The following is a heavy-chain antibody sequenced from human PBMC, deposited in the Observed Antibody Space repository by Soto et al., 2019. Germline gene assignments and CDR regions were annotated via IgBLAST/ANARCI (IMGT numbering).Heavy chain of an antibody. J-gene: IGHJ6*04. D-gene: IGHD2-2*01. CDR2: INPETGGT. V-gene: IGHV1-2*02. CDR1: GYTFTGYD. Sequence: QVQLVQSGADVKTPGASVRVSCKASGYTFTGYDVHWVREAPGQGLEWMGWINPETGGTSYAQKFQGRVPLSSDTSINTAYLELSRLRFDDADVEFCARERYQVISDGMDVWGKGTTVTVS. CDR3: ARERYQVISDGMDV.